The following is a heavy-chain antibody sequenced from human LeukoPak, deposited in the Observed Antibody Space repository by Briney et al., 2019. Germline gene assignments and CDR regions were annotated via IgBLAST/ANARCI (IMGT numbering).Heavy chain of an antibody. D-gene: IGHD2-2*01. CDR2: SNPNSGGT. V-gene: IGHV1-2*02. CDR3: AKGVGYCSSTSCLTLDY. J-gene: IGHJ4*02. Sequence: GASVKVSCKASGYTFTGYYMHWVRQAPGQGLEWMGWSNPNSGGTNYAQKFQGRVTMTRDTSISTAYMELSRLRSDDTAVYYCAKGVGYCSSTSCLTLDYWGQGTLVTVSS. CDR1: GYTFTGYY.